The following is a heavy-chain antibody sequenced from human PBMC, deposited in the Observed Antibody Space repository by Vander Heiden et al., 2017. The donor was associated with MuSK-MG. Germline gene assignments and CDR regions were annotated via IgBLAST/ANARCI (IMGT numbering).Heavy chain of an antibody. CDR3: ARSKGYCSGGSCPNWFDP. Sequence: EVQLVQSGAEVKKPGESLTISCKGSGYSFTSYWIGWVRQKPGKGLEWMGIIYPGDSDTIYSPPFQGQVTISADKSISTAYLQWSSLKASDTAMYYCARSKGYCSGGSCPNWFDPWGQGTLVTVSS. V-gene: IGHV5-51*01. D-gene: IGHD2-15*01. J-gene: IGHJ5*02. CDR2: IYPGDSDT. CDR1: GYSFTSYW.